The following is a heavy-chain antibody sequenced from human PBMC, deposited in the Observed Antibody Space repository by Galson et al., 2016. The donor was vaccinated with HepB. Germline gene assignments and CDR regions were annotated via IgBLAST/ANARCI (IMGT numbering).Heavy chain of an antibody. CDR2: ISSISSHT. CDR3: AATQYDFWRGDV. J-gene: IGHJ6*04. CDR1: GFTFSDYY. V-gene: IGHV3-11*03. D-gene: IGHD3-3*01. Sequence: SLRLSCAVSGFTFSDYYVSWIRQAPGKGPEWVSYISSISSHTNYGDSVKGRFTISRDNAKISVDLQMNSLRPDDTAVYYGAATQYDFWRGDVWGKGTTVTVSS.